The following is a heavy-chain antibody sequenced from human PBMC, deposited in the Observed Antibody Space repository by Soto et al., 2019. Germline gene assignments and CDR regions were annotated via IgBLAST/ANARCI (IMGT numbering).Heavy chain of an antibody. CDR1: GYTITAHL. V-gene: IGHV1-69*13. Sequence: GASVKVSCKASGYTITAHLLHWLRQAPGQGLEWMGGIIPIFGTANYAQKFQGRVTMTADESTSTAYMELSSLRSEDTAVYYCARDQNTVGYSSSWYGMDVWGQGTTVTVSS. CDR2: IIPIFGTA. CDR3: ARDQNTVGYSSSWYGMDV. D-gene: IGHD6-13*01. J-gene: IGHJ6*02.